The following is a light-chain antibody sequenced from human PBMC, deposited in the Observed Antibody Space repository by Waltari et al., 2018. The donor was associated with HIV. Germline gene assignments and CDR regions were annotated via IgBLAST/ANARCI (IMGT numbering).Light chain of an antibody. CDR3: ATWDDSLSGVV. V-gene: IGLV1-47*01. CDR1: SSNIGNYY. J-gene: IGLJ2*01. Sequence: QSVLTQPPSASATPGQRVTISCSGSSSNIGNYYVYWYQQLPGATPKVLIFRNNRRPSWVPDPFSGAKSGTSASLAISGLRSEDEADYYCATWDDSLSGVVFGGGTKLTVL. CDR2: RNN.